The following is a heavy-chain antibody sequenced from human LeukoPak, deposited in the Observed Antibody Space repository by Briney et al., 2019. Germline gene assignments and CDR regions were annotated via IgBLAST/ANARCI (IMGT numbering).Heavy chain of an antibody. Sequence: ASVKVSCKVSGYTLTELSMHWVRQAPGKELEWMGGFDPEDGETIYAQKFQGRVTITADESTSTAYMELSSLRSEDTAVYYCARSSSGYYDSSGYYPCWGQGTLVTVSS. J-gene: IGHJ4*02. V-gene: IGHV1-24*01. CDR2: FDPEDGET. D-gene: IGHD3-22*01. CDR3: ARSSSGYYDSSGYYPC. CDR1: GYTLTELS.